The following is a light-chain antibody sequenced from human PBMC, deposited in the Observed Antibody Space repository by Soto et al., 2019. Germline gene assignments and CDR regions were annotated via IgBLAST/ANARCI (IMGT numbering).Light chain of an antibody. CDR1: HNINNY. V-gene: IGKV1-39*01. CDR2: YAS. CDR3: KQSYRTRT. J-gene: IGKJ1*01. Sequence: DIHMTQSPSSLSSSVGDRVTITCRASHNINNYLNWYQQKPGKAPKLLIYYASSLQSGVQSRFGGSGSGTEFTLTIRSLQPEDFATYYCKQSYRTRTCGQGTKVDIK.